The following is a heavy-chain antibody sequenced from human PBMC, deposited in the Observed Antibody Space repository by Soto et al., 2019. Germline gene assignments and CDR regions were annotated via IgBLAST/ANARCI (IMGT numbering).Heavy chain of an antibody. V-gene: IGHV3-33*01. CDR1: GFTFSSYG. CDR3: ARDLGYCSGGSCYRSSYGMDV. CDR2: IWYDGSNK. J-gene: IGHJ6*01. Sequence: QVQLVESGGGVVQPGRSLRLSCAASGFTFSSYGMHWVRQAPGKGLEWVAVIWYDGSNKYYADSVKGRFTISRDNSKNTLYLQMNSLRAEDTAVYYCARDLGYCSGGSCYRSSYGMDVW. D-gene: IGHD2-15*01.